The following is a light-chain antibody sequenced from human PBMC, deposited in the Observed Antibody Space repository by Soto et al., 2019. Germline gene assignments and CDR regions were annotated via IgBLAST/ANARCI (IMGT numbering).Light chain of an antibody. CDR2: DVN. Sequence: QSALTQPAYVSGSPGQSITISCTGTSSDVGGYNYVSWYQQHPGKAPKLMIYDVNSRPSGVSNRFSGSKSGNTASLTISGLQAEDEADYYCSSYARVCLVVFGGGTKVTVL. CDR1: SSDVGGYNY. V-gene: IGLV2-14*01. J-gene: IGLJ2*01. CDR3: SSYARVCLVV.